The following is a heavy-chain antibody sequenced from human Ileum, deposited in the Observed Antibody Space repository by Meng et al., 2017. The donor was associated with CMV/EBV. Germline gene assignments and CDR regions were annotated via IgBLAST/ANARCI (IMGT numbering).Heavy chain of an antibody. Sequence: QVQLLESGPGLVRPSETLSPTCSVSGESISNSYWSWIRQPPGKGLEWIGYVYHSGSTNYNPSLKSRVTMSLDISKNQFSLKLRSVTAADTAVYYCARVTYDTSDPGGFDPWGQGTVVTVSS. CDR3: ARVTYDTSDPGGFDP. D-gene: IGHD3-22*01. J-gene: IGHJ5*02. CDR2: VYHSGST. V-gene: IGHV4-59*08. CDR1: GESISNSY.